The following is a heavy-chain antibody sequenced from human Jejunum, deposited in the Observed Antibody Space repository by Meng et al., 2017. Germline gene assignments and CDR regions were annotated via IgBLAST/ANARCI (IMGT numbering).Heavy chain of an antibody. D-gene: IGHD3-22*01. J-gene: IGHJ4*02. CDR3: ASSTKAFVNSDYHSYVEY. V-gene: IGHV3-30*04. Sequence: GESLKISCEASGFTFSTFTVHWVRQAPGKGLDYTALISYDGSNKHYADSVKGRFTVSRDNSKNTVYLQMNSLRTQDTAIYYYASSTKAFVNSDYHSYVEYWGQGTLVTVSS. CDR1: GFTFSTFT. CDR2: ISYDGSNK.